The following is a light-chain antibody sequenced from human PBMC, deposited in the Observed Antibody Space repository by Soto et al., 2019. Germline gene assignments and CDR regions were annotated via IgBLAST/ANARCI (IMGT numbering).Light chain of an antibody. Sequence: QSALTQPASVSGSPGQSITISCTGTSSDIGGYNYVSWYQQHPGKAPKLMIYEVSNRPSGVSNRFSGSKSGNTASLTISGLQAEDEADHYCSSFRSTTTLFGGGTKLTVL. V-gene: IGLV2-14*01. CDR3: SSFRSTTTL. CDR2: EVS. J-gene: IGLJ2*01. CDR1: SSDIGGYNY.